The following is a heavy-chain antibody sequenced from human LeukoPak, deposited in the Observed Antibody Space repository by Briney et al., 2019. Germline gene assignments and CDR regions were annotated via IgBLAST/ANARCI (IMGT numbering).Heavy chain of an antibody. CDR2: ISSSGSTI. CDR3: ARTGYYYGSGSYTGSDP. J-gene: IGHJ5*02. CDR1: GFTFSSYE. D-gene: IGHD3-10*01. V-gene: IGHV3-48*03. Sequence: GGSLRLSCAASGFTFSSYEMNWVRQAPGKGLEWVSYISSSGSTIYYADSVKGRFTISRDNAKNSLYLQMNSLRAEDTAVYYCARTGYYYGSGSYTGSDPGGQGTLVTVSS.